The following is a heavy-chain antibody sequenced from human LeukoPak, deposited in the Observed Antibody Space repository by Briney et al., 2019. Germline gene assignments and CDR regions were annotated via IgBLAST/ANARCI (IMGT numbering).Heavy chain of an antibody. CDR2: INPNSGGT. V-gene: IGHV1-2*02. J-gene: IGHJ3*02. D-gene: IGHD6-13*01. CDR3: ARDLVHRDAFDI. CDR1: GYTFTGYY. Sequence: ASVKVSCKASGYTFTGYYMHWVRQAPGQGLERMGWINPNSGGTNYAQKFQGRVTMTRDTSISTAYMELSRLRSDDTAVYYCARDLVHRDAFDIWGQGTMVTVSS.